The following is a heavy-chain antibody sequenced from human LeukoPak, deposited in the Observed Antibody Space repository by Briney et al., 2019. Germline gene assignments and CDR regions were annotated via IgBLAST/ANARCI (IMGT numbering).Heavy chain of an antibody. D-gene: IGHD3-10*01. J-gene: IGHJ6*04. V-gene: IGHV4-38-2*02. CDR3: ARDGGYYGSGSYYYYYDMDV. Sequence: SETLSLTCAVSGYSISSGYYWGWIRQPPGKGLEWIGSIYHSGSTYYNPSLKSRVTISVDTSKNQFSLKLSSVTAADTAVYYCARDGGYYGSGSYYYYYDMDVWGKGTTVTVSS. CDR2: IYHSGST. CDR1: GYSISSGYY.